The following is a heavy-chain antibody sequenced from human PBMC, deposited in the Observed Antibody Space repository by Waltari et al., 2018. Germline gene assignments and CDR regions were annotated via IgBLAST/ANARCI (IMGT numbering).Heavy chain of an antibody. CDR2: FIPLSGSK. V-gene: IGHV1-69*12. Sequence: QVQLAQSGAEVKSPGSSVTISCKASGLSIRGYTSSWVRQAPGQGLEWMGGFIPLSGSKIYKKKFQGRLTITADGSTRTTVMELRNLKYEDTAVYFCARGYRYDSSERFYLDYWGQGTPVIVS. CDR3: ARGYRYDSSERFYLDY. J-gene: IGHJ4*02. D-gene: IGHD3-16*02. CDR1: GLSIRGYT.